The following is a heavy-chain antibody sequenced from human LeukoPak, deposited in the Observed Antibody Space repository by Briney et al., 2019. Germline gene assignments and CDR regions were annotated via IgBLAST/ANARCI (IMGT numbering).Heavy chain of an antibody. CDR2: IETDGSST. J-gene: IGHJ4*02. Sequence: GGSLRLSCAASGFTFSGYWMHWVRQAPGKGPEWVSRIETDGSSTRYADSVKGRFTISRDNAKNTLYLQMNTLRAEDTAVYYCACYGIAPPYWGQGTLVTVSS. D-gene: IGHD2-15*01. CDR1: GFTFSGYW. V-gene: IGHV3-74*01. CDR3: ACYGIAPPY.